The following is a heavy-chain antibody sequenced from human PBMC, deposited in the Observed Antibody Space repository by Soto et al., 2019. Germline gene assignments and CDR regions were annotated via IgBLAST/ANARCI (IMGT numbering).Heavy chain of an antibody. Sequence: SLILSCAASGFTFRFYAVSWVRQAPGKGLEWVSGISGSGDRTYYADSVKGRFTISRDNSRNTLYLQMNSLRAEDTAVYYCSIERTGIKAKRLDHWSMGTWVTVSS. V-gene: IGHV3-23*01. CDR1: GFTFRFYA. CDR3: SIERTGIKAKRLDH. J-gene: IGHJ5*02. CDR2: ISGSGDRT.